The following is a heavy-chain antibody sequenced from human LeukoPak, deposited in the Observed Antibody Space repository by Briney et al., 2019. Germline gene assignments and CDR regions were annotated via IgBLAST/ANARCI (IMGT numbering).Heavy chain of an antibody. V-gene: IGHV4-61*02. D-gene: IGHD5-24*01. CDR2: IYTSGST. CDR3: ASDPGDGYNISLDY. Sequence: SETLSLTCTVSGGSISSGSYYWSWIRQPAGKGLEWIGRIYTSGSTNYNPSLKSRVTISVDTSKNQFSLKLSSVTAADTAVYYCASDPGDGYNISLDYWGQGTLVTVSS. J-gene: IGHJ4*02. CDR1: GGSISSGSYY.